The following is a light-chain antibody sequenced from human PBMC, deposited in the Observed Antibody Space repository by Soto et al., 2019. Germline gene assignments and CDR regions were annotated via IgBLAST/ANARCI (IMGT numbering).Light chain of an antibody. CDR2: GAS. CDR1: QSVSSN. Sequence: EVVMTQSPATLSVSPGERATLSCRASQSVSSNLAWYQQKPGQAPRLLIYGASTRSTGIPARFSGSGSGTEFTLTISSLQSEDFAIYYCQQYNNWPPITFGQGTKLEIK. CDR3: QQYNNWPPIT. V-gene: IGKV3-15*01. J-gene: IGKJ2*01.